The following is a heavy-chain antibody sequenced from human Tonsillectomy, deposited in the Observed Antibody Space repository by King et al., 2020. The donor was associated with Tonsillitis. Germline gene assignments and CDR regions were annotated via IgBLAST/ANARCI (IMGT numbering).Heavy chain of an antibody. CDR2: IFYSXST. D-gene: IGHD3-10*01. J-gene: IGHJ2*01. Sequence: VQLQESGPGLVKPSQTLSLTCTVSGGSISSGGYYWSWIRQHPGKGLEWXGYIFYSXSTYYNPSRKSRVTISVXXSKNQFSLKLXXVTAADTAVYYCARGVGVDWYFDLWGRGTLVTVSS. V-gene: IGHV4-31*03. CDR3: ARGVGVDWYFDL. CDR1: GGSISSGGYY.